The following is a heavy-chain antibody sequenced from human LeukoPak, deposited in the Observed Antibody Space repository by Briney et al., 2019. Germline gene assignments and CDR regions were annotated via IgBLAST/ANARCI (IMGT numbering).Heavy chain of an antibody. CDR3: ARDPRPDYYDSSGFYPYFDR. J-gene: IGHJ4*02. Sequence: GRSLRLSCAAAGLSFSTSVIHWIRQAPGKGLEWVAVISYDGNSKFYGYSVKGRFTISRDNSKNTLFLQMNSLRPDDTAVYYCARDPRPDYYDSSGFYPYFDRWGQGTLVTVSS. D-gene: IGHD3-22*01. CDR2: ISYDGNSK. CDR1: GLSFSTSV. V-gene: IGHV3-30*03.